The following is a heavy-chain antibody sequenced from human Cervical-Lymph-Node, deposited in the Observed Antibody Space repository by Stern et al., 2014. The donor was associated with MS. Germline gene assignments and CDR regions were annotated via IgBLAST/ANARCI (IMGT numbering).Heavy chain of an antibody. J-gene: IGHJ6*02. Sequence: QVQLVQSGAEVKKPGASVKVSCKVSGYTLTELSMHWVRQAPGKGLEWMGGFDPEDGETIYAQKFQGRVTMTEETSTDTAYMELSSLRSEDTAVYYCATDRDDFRSGYSAPTKGYGLDVWGQGTTVTVTS. CDR2: FDPEDGET. CDR3: ATDRDDFRSGYSAPTKGYGLDV. D-gene: IGHD3-3*01. CDR1: GYTLTELS. V-gene: IGHV1-24*01.